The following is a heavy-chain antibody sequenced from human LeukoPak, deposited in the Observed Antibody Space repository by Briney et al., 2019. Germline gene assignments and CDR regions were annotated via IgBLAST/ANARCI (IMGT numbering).Heavy chain of an antibody. V-gene: IGHV3-21*01. CDR1: GFTFSSYA. D-gene: IGHD6-13*01. CDR2: ISSSSSYI. CDR3: ARDLALRAAAGASAGY. J-gene: IGHJ4*02. Sequence: TGGSLRLSCAASGFTFSSYAMSWVRQAPGKGLEWVSFISSSSSYIYYADSVKGRFTISRDNAKNSLYLQMNSLRAEDTAVYYCARDLALRAAAGASAGYWGQGTLVTVSS.